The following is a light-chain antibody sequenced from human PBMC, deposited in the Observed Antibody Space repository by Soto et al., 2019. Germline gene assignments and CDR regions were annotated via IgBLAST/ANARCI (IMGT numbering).Light chain of an antibody. Sequence: EIVMTQSPATLSVSPGERATLSCRASQSISTELAWYQQKPGQPPRLLIYSASTSATGVPARFTGSGSGSEFTLTISGLQSDDFAVYYCQQGHNWPLTFGQGTRLEI. CDR3: QQGHNWPLT. J-gene: IGKJ2*01. CDR2: SAS. V-gene: IGKV3-15*01. CDR1: QSISTE.